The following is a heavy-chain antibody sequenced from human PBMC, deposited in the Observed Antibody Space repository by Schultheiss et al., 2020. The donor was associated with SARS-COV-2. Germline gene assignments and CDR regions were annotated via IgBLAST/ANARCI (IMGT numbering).Heavy chain of an antibody. Sequence: SETLSLTCTVSGGSISSGSYYWSWIRQPPGKGLEWIGRIYTSGSTNYNPSLKSRVTISVDTSRNQFSLKLSCVTAADTAVYYCARLGLRFLESYGMDVWGQGTTVTVSS. CDR3: ARLGLRFLESYGMDV. CDR1: GGSISSGSYY. CDR2: IYTSGST. J-gene: IGHJ6*02. V-gene: IGHV4-61*02. D-gene: IGHD3-3*01.